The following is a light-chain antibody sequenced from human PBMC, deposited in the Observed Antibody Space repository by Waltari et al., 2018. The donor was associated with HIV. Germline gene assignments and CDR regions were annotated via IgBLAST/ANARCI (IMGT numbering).Light chain of an antibody. CDR2: DVT. J-gene: IGLJ3*02. CDR3: CSYAGNYTGV. CDR1: SSDAGAYNS. Sequence: QSALTQPRPVSGSPGQPVTLSCTGTSSDAGAYNSVSWYQQPPGKAPKLIIDDVTRRPSGLPDRFSGSKSGNTASLTISGLQAEDEADYYCCSYAGNYTGVFGGGTKLTVL. V-gene: IGLV2-11*01.